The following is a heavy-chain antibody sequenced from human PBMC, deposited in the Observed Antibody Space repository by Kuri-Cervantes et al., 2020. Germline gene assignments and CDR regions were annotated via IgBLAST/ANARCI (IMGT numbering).Heavy chain of an antibody. D-gene: IGHD6-13*01. J-gene: IGHJ4*02. CDR2: IYYSGST. CDR3: ARDSSSRGSFDY. V-gene: IGHV4-39*07. Sequence: SETLFLTCTVSGGSISSSSYYWGWIRQPPGKGLEWIGSIYYSGSTYFNPSLKSRVTISIDNFKNQFSLKLSSVTAADTAVYYCARDSSSRGSFDYWGQGALVTVSS. CDR1: GGSISSSSYY.